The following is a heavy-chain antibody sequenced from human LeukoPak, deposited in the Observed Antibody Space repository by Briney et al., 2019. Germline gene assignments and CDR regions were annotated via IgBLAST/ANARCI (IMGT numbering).Heavy chain of an antibody. D-gene: IGHD5-12*01. V-gene: IGHV3-15*01. Sequence: GGSLRLSCAASGFTFSNAWMSWVRQAPGKGLEWVGRIKSKTDGGTTDYAAPVKGRFTISRDDSKNTLYLQMNSLKTEDTAVYYCTSMHSGYDLLTNYYYCYMDVWGKGTTVTVSS. CDR3: TSMHSGYDLLTNYYYCYMDV. J-gene: IGHJ6*03. CDR2: IKSKTDGGTT. CDR1: GFTFSNAW.